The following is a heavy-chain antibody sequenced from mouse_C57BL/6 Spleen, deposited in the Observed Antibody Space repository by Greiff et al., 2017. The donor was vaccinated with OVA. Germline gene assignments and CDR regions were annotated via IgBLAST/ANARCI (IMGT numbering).Heavy chain of an antibody. CDR2: IEPETGGT. V-gene: IGHV1-15*01. J-gene: IGHJ2*01. CDR1: GYTFTDYE. CDR3: TKTTVVYFDY. D-gene: IGHD1-1*01. Sequence: QVQLQQSGAELVRPGASVTLSCKASGYTFTDYEMHWVKQTPVHGLEWIGAIEPETGGTAYNQKFKGKAILTADKSSSTAYMELRSLTSEDSAVYYCTKTTVVYFDYWGQGTTLTVSS.